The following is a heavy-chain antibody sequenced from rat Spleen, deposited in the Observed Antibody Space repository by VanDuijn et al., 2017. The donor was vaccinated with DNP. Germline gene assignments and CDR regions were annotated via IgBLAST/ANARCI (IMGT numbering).Heavy chain of an antibody. J-gene: IGHJ2*01. CDR1: GFTFSDYY. CDR3: ARRGYSEYYFDY. D-gene: IGHD1-1*01. CDR2: ISYEGSST. V-gene: IGHV5-22*01. Sequence: EVQLVESGGDLVRPGRSVKIACAASGFTFSDYYMAWVRQAPKKGLEWVASISYEGSSTYYGDSVKGRFTISRDNAKSTLYLQMNSLRSEDTATYYCARRGYSEYYFDYWGQGVMVTVSS.